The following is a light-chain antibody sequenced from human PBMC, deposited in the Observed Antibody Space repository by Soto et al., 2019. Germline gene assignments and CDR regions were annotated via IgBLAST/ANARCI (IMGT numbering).Light chain of an antibody. CDR3: SSYTISTTYV. J-gene: IGLJ1*01. CDR2: DVT. V-gene: IGLV2-14*03. Sequence: QPASVSGSPGQSITISCTGTSNDVGLYNYVSWYQQHPGKAPKLMIYDVTERPSGVSNRFSGSKSGNTASLTISGLQAEDEGDYYCSSYTISTTYVFGTGTKLTVL. CDR1: SNDVGLYNY.